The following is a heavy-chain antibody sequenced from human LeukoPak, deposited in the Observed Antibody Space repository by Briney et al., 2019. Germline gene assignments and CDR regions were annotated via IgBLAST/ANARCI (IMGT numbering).Heavy chain of an antibody. CDR1: GYTLTELS. CDR3: ARGSPPRRNYDSRGYYSYYFDY. CDR2: FDPEDGET. J-gene: IGHJ4*02. V-gene: IGHV1-24*01. Sequence: ASVKVSCKVSGYTLTELSMHWVRQAPGKGLEWMGGFDPEDGETIYAQKFQGRVTITADESTSTAYMELSSLRSEDTAVYYCARGSPPRRNYDSRGYYSYYFDYWGQGTLVTVSS. D-gene: IGHD3-22*01.